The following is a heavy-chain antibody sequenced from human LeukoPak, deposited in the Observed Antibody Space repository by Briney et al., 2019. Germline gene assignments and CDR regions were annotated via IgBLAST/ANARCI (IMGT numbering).Heavy chain of an antibody. D-gene: IGHD3-22*01. CDR2: IIPIFGTA. V-gene: IGHV1-69*13. CDR1: GGTFSSYA. J-gene: IGHJ4*02. CDR3: ARDALVYDSSGYYYVRLGY. Sequence: SVTVSCTASGGTFSSYAISWVRQAPGQGLEWMGGIIPIFGTANYAQKFQGRVTITADESTSTAYMELSSLRSEDTAVYYCARDALVYDSSGYYYVRLGYWGQGTLVTVSS.